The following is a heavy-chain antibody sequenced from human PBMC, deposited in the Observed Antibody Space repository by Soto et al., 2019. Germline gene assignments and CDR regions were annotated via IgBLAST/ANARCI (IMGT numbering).Heavy chain of an antibody. J-gene: IGHJ6*02. CDR2: IYWAGDR. Sequence: QITLKESGPTLVKPTQTLTLTCTFSGFSLNTGGMGVGWIRQPPGKALEWLALIYWAGDRRYSPSLMSRLTIAKDTSKNQVVLTMTNMDPVDTATYYCVHSRCGGDCLQSYSSHYYYGMDIWGQGTTVTVSS. CDR1: GFSLNTGGMG. D-gene: IGHD2-21*02. CDR3: VHSRCGGDCLQSYSSHYYYGMDI. V-gene: IGHV2-5*02.